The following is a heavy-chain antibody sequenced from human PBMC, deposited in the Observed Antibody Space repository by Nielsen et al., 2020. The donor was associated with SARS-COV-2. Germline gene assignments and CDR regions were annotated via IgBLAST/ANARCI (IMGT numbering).Heavy chain of an antibody. CDR3: ARHRGYQLLFGRFDP. Sequence: GESLKISCQGSGYLFTTYWISWVRQVPGKGLEWMGGIDPSDSYTKYRPSFEGHVTISMDKSLNTAYLQWSSLRASDTSIYYCARHRGYQLLFGRFDPWGQGTLVTVSS. J-gene: IGHJ5*02. CDR2: IDPSDSYT. D-gene: IGHD2-2*01. V-gene: IGHV5-10-1*01. CDR1: GYLFTTYW.